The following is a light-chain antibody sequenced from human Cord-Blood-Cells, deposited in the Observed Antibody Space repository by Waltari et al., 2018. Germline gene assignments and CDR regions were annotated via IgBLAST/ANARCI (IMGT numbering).Light chain of an antibody. CDR2: DVS. CDR3: SSYTSSSTYVV. CDR1: SSDVGGSNY. Sequence: QSALTQPAPVSGSPGQSITISCTGTSSDVGGSNYVSWYQQHPGKAPKHMIYDVSNRPSGVSNRVSGSKSGNTASLTISGLQAEDEADYYCSSYTSSSTYVVFGGGTKLTVL. V-gene: IGLV2-14*01. J-gene: IGLJ2*01.